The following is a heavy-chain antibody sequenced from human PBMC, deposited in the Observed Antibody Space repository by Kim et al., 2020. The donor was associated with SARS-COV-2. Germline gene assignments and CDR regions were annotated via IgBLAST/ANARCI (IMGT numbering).Heavy chain of an antibody. Sequence: ASVKVSCKASGYTFTSYGISWVRQAPGQGLEWMGWISAYNGNTNYAQKLQGRVTMTTDTSTNTAYMELRSLRSDDTAVYYCARDRGDYNPYYYYGMDVWGQGTTVTVSS. CDR2: ISAYNGNT. D-gene: IGHD4-17*01. J-gene: IGHJ6*02. CDR1: GYTFTSYG. CDR3: ARDRGDYNPYYYYGMDV. V-gene: IGHV1-18*01.